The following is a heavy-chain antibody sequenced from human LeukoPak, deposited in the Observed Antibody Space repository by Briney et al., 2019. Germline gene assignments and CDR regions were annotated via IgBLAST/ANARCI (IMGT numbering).Heavy chain of an antibody. D-gene: IGHD2-21*02. CDR3: AKAARAYCGGDCLYYFDY. CDR1: GFTFSSYA. J-gene: IGHJ4*02. CDR2: ISGSGGST. V-gene: IGHV3-23*01. Sequence: GGSLRLSCAASGFTFSSYAMSWVRQAPGKGLEWVSAISGSGGSTYYADPVKGRFTISRDNSKNTLYLQMNSLRAEDTAVYYCAKAARAYCGGDCLYYFDYWGQGTLVTVSS.